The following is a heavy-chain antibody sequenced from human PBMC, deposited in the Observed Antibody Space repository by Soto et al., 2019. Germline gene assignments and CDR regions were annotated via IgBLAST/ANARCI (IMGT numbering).Heavy chain of an antibody. V-gene: IGHV4-59*11. J-gene: IGHJ6*02. D-gene: IGHD4-17*01. CDR1: GGPISSPY. CDR2: MHYGGNS. Sequence: SDTLSLTSHASGGPISSPYCSWFRQPPGKGLEWIGHMHYGGNSDYNPSLRSRVTISVDTSKNQFSLKLSSVTAADTAVYYCAREAVTHYFYYGMDVWGQGTTVT. CDR3: AREAVTHYFYYGMDV.